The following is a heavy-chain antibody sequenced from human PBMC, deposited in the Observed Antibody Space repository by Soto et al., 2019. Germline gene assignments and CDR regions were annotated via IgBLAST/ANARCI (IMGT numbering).Heavy chain of an antibody. CDR2: IYYSGST. Sequence: QLQLQESGPGLVKPSETLYLTCTVSGGSISTDDVYWGWIRQPPGKGLEWIGTIYYSGSTSYNPSLKSRVTISVDTSKNQCSLNLSSVTAADTAVYYCARHRPQWPIYYSYYHMDVWGKGTTVTVSS. CDR3: ARHRPQWPIYYSYYHMDV. CDR1: GGSISTDDVY. D-gene: IGHD6-19*01. J-gene: IGHJ6*03. V-gene: IGHV4-39*01.